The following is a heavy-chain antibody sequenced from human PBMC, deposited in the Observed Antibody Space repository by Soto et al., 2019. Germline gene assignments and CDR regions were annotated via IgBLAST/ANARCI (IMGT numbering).Heavy chain of an antibody. Sequence: PGESLKISCKASGYSFTSYWIAWVRQVPGKGLEWMGIIYPGDSDTRYSPSFQGQVTISADKSISTAYLQWSSLTASDTAMYYCARHSRWEPTPDYYDYGMDVWGQGPKVTVSS. D-gene: IGHD1-26*01. CDR2: IYPGDSDT. J-gene: IGHJ6*02. V-gene: IGHV5-51*01. CDR1: GYSFTSYW. CDR3: ARHSRWEPTPDYYDYGMDV.